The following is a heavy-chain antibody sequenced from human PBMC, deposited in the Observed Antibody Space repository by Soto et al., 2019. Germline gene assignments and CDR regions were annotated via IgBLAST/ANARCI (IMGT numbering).Heavy chain of an antibody. J-gene: IGHJ6*02. CDR2: ISYDGSNK. CDR3: ARGDSGSYSYYYYYGMDV. CDR1: GFTFSSYA. D-gene: IGHD1-26*01. V-gene: IGHV3-30-3*01. Sequence: EGSLRLSCAASGFTFSSYAMHWVRQAPGKGLEWVAVISYDGSNKYYADSVKGRFTISRDNSKNTLYLQMNSLRAEDTAVYYCARGDSGSYSYYYYYGMDVWGQGTTVTVSS.